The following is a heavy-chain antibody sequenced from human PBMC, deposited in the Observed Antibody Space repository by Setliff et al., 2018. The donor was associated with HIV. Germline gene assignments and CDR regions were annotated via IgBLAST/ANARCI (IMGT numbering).Heavy chain of an antibody. J-gene: IGHJ3*02. CDR2: INTNTGSP. CDR1: GYTFTSYA. Sequence: ASVKVSCKASGYTFTSYAMNWVRQAPGQGLEWMGWINTNTGSPTYAQGFTGRFVLSLDTSVSTTYLQISSLKAEDTAIYYCARDPSVLWSGELFLDAFDIWGQGTMVTVSS. CDR3: ARDPSVLWSGELFLDAFDI. D-gene: IGHD3-10*01. V-gene: IGHV7-4-1*02.